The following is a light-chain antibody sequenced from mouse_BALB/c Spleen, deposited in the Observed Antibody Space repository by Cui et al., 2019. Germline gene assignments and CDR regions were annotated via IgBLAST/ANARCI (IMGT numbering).Light chain of an antibody. CDR3: QQYSGYPFT. CDR1: SSVSSSY. J-gene: IGKJ4*01. CDR2: STS. Sequence: QIALTQSPAIMSASPGEKVTMTCSARSSVSSSYLYWYQQKPGSSPKLWIYSTSNLASGVPARFSGSGSGTSYSLTISSMEAEDAATFYCQQYSGYPFTFGSGTKLEIK. V-gene: IGKV4-78*01.